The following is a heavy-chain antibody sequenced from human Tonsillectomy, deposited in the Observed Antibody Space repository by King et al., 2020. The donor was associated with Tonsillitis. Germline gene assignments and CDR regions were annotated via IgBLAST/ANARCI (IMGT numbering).Heavy chain of an antibody. CDR2: IIPIFGTA. V-gene: IGHV1-69*14. D-gene: IGHD6-19*01. J-gene: IGHJ4*02. CDR3: ARNGIAVAGPSFDY. Sequence: QLVQSGAEVKKPGSSVKVSCKASGGTFSSYAISWVRQAPGQGLEWMGGIIPIFGTATYAQKFQGRVTITADKSTSTASMELSSLRSEDTAVYYCARNGIAVAGPSFDYWGQGNRGTVAS. CDR1: GGTFSSYA.